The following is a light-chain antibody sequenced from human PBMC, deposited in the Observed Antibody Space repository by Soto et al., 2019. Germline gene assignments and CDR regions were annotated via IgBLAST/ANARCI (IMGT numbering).Light chain of an antibody. V-gene: IGKV3-11*01. J-gene: IGKJ1*01. CDR3: HQRQSWPRT. CDR2: LAS. CDR1: QSVTRND. Sequence: EIVLTQSPGTLSLSPGEKATLSCRASQSVTRNDLAWYQHRPGQAPRLLIYLASNRAAGVPARFSGSGSGTDFTLTISDVEPEDFAVYYCHQRQSWPRTFGQGTKVDIK.